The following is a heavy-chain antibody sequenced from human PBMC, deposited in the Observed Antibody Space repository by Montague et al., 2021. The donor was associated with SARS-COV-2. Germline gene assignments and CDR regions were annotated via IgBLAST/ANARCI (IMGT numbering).Heavy chain of an antibody. Sequence: SLRLSCAASGFTFSSYAMHWVRQAPGKGLEWVAVISYDGSNKYYADSVKGRFTISRDNSKNSLYLQMNSLRAEDTAVYYCARDRGGGYPLDYWGQGTLVTVSS. CDR2: ISYDGSNK. CDR3: ARDRGGGYPLDY. V-gene: IGHV3-30*04. D-gene: IGHD1-26*01. CDR1: GFTFSSYA. J-gene: IGHJ4*02.